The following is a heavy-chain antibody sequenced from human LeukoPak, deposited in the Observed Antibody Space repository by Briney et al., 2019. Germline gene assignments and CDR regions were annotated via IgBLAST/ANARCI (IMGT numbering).Heavy chain of an antibody. CDR3: ASYGIVGASFGAFDI. V-gene: IGHV1-2*02. J-gene: IGHJ3*02. Sequence: ASVKVSCKASGYTFTGYYMHWVRQASGQGLEWMGWINPNSGGTNYAQKFQGRVTMTRDTSISTAYMELSRLRSDDTAVYYCASYGIVGASFGAFDIWGQGTMVTVSS. CDR2: INPNSGGT. CDR1: GYTFTGYY. D-gene: IGHD1-26*01.